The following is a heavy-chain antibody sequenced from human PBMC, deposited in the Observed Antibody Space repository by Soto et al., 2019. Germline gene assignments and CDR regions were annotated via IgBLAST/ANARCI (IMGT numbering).Heavy chain of an antibody. CDR3: ASTSLSSGYYLFDY. J-gene: IGHJ4*02. CDR2: IHYSGST. CDR1: GGSISSGGYY. D-gene: IGHD3-22*01. V-gene: IGHV4-31*03. Sequence: QVHLQESGPGLVKPSQTLSLTCTVSGGSISSGGYYWTWIRQHPEKGLEWIGYIHYSGSTYYNPYLKSRVTISADTSKNQFSLKLSSVTAADTAVYYCASTSLSSGYYLFDYWGQGTLVTVSS.